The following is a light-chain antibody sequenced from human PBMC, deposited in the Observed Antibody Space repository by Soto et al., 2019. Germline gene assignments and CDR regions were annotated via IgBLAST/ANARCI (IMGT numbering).Light chain of an antibody. J-gene: IGLJ1*01. CDR1: SSNLRAGYD. Sequence: QSVLTQPPSVSGAARQRDIISCTGSSSNLRAGYDVRWYQQLPGTSPRLLIYDNNNRPSGVPVRCSVSTSVTSVSLAITGLQPEDEADYYCQSYDSSLSGSYVFGTGTKVTVL. CDR3: QSYDSSLSGSYV. V-gene: IGLV1-40*01. CDR2: DNN.